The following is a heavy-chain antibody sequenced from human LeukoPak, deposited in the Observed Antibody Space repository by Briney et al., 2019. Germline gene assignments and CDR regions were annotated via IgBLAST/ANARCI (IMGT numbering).Heavy chain of an antibody. J-gene: IGHJ5*02. Sequence: SQTLSLTCTVSGGSISSGGYYWSWIRQHPGKGLEWIGYIYYSGSTYYNPSLKSRVTISVDTSKNQFSLKLSSVTAADTAVYYCARDWNYGENWFDPWGQGTLVTVSS. D-gene: IGHD1-7*01. V-gene: IGHV4-31*03. CDR1: GGSISSGGYY. CDR2: IYYSGST. CDR3: ARDWNYGENWFDP.